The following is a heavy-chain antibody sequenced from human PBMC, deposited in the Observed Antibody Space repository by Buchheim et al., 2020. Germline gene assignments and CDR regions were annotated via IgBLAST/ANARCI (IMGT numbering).Heavy chain of an antibody. V-gene: IGHV3-30*18. CDR2: ISYDGSNK. Sequence: QVQLVESGGGVVQPGRSLRLSCAASGFTFSSYGMHWVRQAPGKGLEWVAVISYDGSNKYYADSVKGRFTISRDNSKNTLYLQMNSLRAEDTAVYYCAKDTGYSSGWYGYYYYYGMDVWGQGTT. CDR3: AKDTGYSSGWYGYYYYYGMDV. D-gene: IGHD6-19*01. CDR1: GFTFSSYG. J-gene: IGHJ6*02.